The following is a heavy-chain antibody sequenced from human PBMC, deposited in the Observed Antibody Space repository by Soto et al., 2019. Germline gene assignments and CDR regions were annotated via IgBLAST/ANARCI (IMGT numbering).Heavy chain of an antibody. CDR2: IYYSGST. V-gene: IGHV4-59*08. D-gene: IGHD6-6*01. J-gene: IGHJ5*02. CDR1: GGSISSYY. CDR3: ASSRYSSSPYWFDP. Sequence: SETLSLTCTVSGGSISSYYWSWIRQPPGKGLEWIGYIYYSGSTNYNPSLKSRVTISVDTSKNQFSLKLSSVTAADTAVYYCASSRYSSSPYWFDPWGQGTLVTVSS.